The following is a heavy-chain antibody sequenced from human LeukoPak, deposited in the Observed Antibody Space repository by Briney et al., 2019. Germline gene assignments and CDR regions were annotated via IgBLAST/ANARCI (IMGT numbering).Heavy chain of an antibody. Sequence: GGSLRLSCAASGFTFSDYYMSWIRQAPGKGLDWVSFISNSGTTIYYADSVKGRFTISRDNAKNSLYLQMNSLRAEDTAVYYCAKEVSAMGYWGQGTLVTVSS. CDR2: ISNSGTTI. V-gene: IGHV3-11*04. D-gene: IGHD5-18*01. J-gene: IGHJ4*02. CDR3: AKEVSAMGY. CDR1: GFTFSDYY.